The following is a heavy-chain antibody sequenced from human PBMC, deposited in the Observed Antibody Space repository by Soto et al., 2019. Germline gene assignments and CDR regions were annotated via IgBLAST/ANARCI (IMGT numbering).Heavy chain of an antibody. CDR1: GFSFSTYA. CDR3: AKDQAAAGTISRYFQH. V-gene: IGHV3-23*01. D-gene: IGHD6-13*01. CDR2: ISGSSGTT. Sequence: GGSLRLSCAASGFSFSTYAMSWVRQAPGKGLEWVSGISGSSGTTYYADSVKGRFTISRDNSKNTLYLQVNSLRVEDTAVYYCAKDQAAAGTISRYFQHWGQGTLVTVSS. J-gene: IGHJ1*01.